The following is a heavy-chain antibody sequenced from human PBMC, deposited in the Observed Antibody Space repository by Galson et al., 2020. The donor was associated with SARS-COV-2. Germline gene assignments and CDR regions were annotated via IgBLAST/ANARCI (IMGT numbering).Heavy chain of an antibody. CDR3: ARPSPQHTVTPWYFDS. CDR1: QYSFSSHW. CDR2: IDPTESYN. J-gene: IGHJ4*02. V-gene: IGHV5-10-1*01. D-gene: IGHD4-4*01. Sequence: GESLKISCKDPQYSFSSHWINWVRQVPGKGLEWVGRIDPTESYNNYNPSFQGHVTLSADRSTSTAYLQWSSLEASDTAIYYCARPSPQHTVTPWYFDSWGQGTLVTVSS.